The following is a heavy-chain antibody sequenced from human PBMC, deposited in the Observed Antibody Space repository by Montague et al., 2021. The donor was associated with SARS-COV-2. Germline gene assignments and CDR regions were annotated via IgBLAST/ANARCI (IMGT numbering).Heavy chain of an antibody. CDR2: IDYSGST. Sequence: SETLSLTCTVSGGSISSYSWNWIRQPPGKGLEWIGFIDYSGSTEFSPSLQSRATISVDRSKNQFFLKMKSVTPADTAVYYRARDLGTSCGDDCYYWYFDVWGRGTLVTVSS. CDR1: GGSISSYS. CDR3: ARDLGTSCGDDCYYWYFDV. V-gene: IGHV4-59*01. J-gene: IGHJ2*01. D-gene: IGHD2-21*02.